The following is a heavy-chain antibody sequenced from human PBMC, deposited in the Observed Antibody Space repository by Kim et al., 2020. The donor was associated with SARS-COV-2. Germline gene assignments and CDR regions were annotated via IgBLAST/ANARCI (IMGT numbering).Heavy chain of an antibody. CDR2: IDPSDSYT. Sequence: GESLKISCKGSGYSFTSYWISWVRQMPGKGLEWMGRIDPSDSYTNYSPSFQGHVTISADKSISTAYLQWSSLKASDTAMYYCARLFGGSGRDPLQGWFDPWGQGFLVTVSS. CDR1: GYSFTSYW. CDR3: ARLFGGSGRDPLQGWFDP. D-gene: IGHD3-10*01. V-gene: IGHV5-10-1*01. J-gene: IGHJ5*02.